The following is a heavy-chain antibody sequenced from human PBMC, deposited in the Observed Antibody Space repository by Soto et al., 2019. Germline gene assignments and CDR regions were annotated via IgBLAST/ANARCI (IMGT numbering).Heavy chain of an antibody. D-gene: IGHD2-15*01. V-gene: IGHV3-23*01. J-gene: IGHJ6*02. CDR3: AIDLADCSGVSCYPIDYYYGMVV. CDR1: GFTFSSYA. CDR2: ISGSGGST. Sequence: EVQLLESGGGLVQPGGSLRLSCAASGFTFSSYAMSWVRQAPGKGLEWVSAISGSGGSTYYADSVKGRFTISRDNSKNTLDLQMNSLRAEDSAVYYCAIDLADCSGVSCYPIDYYYGMVVWGQGTTVTVSS.